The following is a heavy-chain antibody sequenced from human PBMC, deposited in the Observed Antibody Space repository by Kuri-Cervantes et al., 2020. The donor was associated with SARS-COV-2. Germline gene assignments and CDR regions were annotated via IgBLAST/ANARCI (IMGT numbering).Heavy chain of an antibody. CDR1: GGSFRGYY. CDR2: IYSGGST. J-gene: IGHJ4*02. CDR3: AKGEYY. Sequence: GGSLRLSCAVYGGSFRGYYWSWIRQPPGKGLEWVSVIYSGGSTYYADSVKGRFTISRDNSKNTLYLQMNSLRAEDTAVYYCAKGEYYWGQGTLVTVSS. V-gene: IGHV3-53*01. D-gene: IGHD3-10*01.